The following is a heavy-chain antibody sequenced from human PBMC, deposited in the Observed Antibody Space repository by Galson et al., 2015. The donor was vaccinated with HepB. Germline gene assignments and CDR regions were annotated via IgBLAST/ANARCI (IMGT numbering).Heavy chain of an antibody. CDR1: GFTFSDYY. J-gene: IGHJ4*02. Sequence: SLRLSCAASGFTFSDYYMSWVRQAPGKGLEWVSAISGSGGSTYYADSVKGRFTISRDNSKNTLYLQMNSLRAEDTAVYYCAKDPLTGDLPPFDYWGQGTLVTVSS. D-gene: IGHD7-27*01. V-gene: IGHV3-23*01. CDR2: ISGSGGST. CDR3: AKDPLTGDLPPFDY.